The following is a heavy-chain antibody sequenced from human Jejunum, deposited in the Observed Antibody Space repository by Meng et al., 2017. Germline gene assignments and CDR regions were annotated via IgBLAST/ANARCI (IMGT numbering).Heavy chain of an antibody. J-gene: IGHJ4*02. CDR2: MSSSGSVR. CDR1: GFTFSDDY. Sequence: QVQLVASGGGLVKPGGSLRLSCAASGFTFSDDYMSWIRQAPGKGLEWVSYMSSSGSVRYYADSAKGRFTISRDNAKNLLYLQMNSLRAEDTAVYYCARTQGGRRLVDYWGQGTLVTVSS. D-gene: IGHD6-25*01. V-gene: IGHV3-11*01. CDR3: ARTQGGRRLVDY.